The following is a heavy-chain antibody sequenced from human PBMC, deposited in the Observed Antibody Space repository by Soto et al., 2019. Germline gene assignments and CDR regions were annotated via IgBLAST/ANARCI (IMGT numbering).Heavy chain of an antibody. V-gene: IGHV4-61*01. CDR3: ARVNDYGDQGNYFDY. J-gene: IGHJ4*02. CDR1: GGSVSIGSYY. CDR2: IYYSGST. D-gene: IGHD4-17*01. Sequence: SETLSLTCTVSGGSVSIGSYYWSWIRQPPGKGLEWIGYIYYSGSTNYNPSLKSRVTISVDTSKNQFSLKLSSVTAADTAVYYCARVNDYGDQGNYFDYWGQGTLVTVSS.